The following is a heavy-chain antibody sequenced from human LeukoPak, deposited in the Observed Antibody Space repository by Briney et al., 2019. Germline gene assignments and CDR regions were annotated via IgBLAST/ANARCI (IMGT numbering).Heavy chain of an antibody. CDR1: GGSIRSYY. J-gene: IGHJ4*02. CDR2: IYHTGSS. V-gene: IGHV4-59*06. Sequence: SETLSLTCTVSGGSIRSYYWSWIRQHPGKGLEWIGHIYHTGSSYYNPTLKSRVTISVDTSKNQFSLRLKSVTAADTAVYYCARLVARVRGVTYYFDYWGQGTLVTVSS. D-gene: IGHD3-10*01. CDR3: ARLVARVRGVTYYFDY.